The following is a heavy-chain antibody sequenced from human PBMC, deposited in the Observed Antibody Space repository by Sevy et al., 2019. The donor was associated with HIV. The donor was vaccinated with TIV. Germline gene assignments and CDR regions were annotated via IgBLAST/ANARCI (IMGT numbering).Heavy chain of an antibody. D-gene: IGHD3-10*01. CDR2: ISYSSGDT. Sequence: GGSLRLSCAASEFTFSTYAMTWVRQAPGKGLEWVSVISYSSGDTYYADSVKGRFTISRDNSKNRLFLQMNSLRAEDTAVYYCAKDRVSGAYYSGDFDCWGQGTLVTVSS. V-gene: IGHV3-23*01. CDR1: EFTFSTYA. J-gene: IGHJ4*02. CDR3: AKDRVSGAYYSGDFDC.